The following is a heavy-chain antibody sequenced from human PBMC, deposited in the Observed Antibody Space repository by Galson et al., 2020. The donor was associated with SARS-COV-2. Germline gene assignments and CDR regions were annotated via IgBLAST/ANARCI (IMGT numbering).Heavy chain of an antibody. Sequence: SETLSLTCTLTSYSITRGSYWGCIRQSPVKVLEWLVTISDNGDTHYNPSLRSRVALSLDTSKNQFFLSLTSVTAADTAVYYCVRRGALGYWFDPWGQGALVTVSA. J-gene: IGHJ5*02. V-gene: IGHV4-38-2*02. CDR2: ISDNGDT. D-gene: IGHD2-15*01. CDR1: SYSITRGSY. CDR3: VRRGALGYWFDP.